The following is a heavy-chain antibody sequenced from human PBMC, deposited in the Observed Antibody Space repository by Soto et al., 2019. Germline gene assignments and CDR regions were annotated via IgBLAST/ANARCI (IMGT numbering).Heavy chain of an antibody. D-gene: IGHD3-22*01. CDR2: IWYDGNKK. CDR1: GFTFSSYG. Sequence: GGSLRLSCAASGFTFSSYGMHWVRQAPGKGLEWVAVIWYDGNKKYYGDSVRGRFTISRDNSKNTLYLEMNSLRAEDTAVYYCVVDTSGLLDYWGQGTLVTVSS. V-gene: IGHV3-33*03. CDR3: VVDTSGLLDY. J-gene: IGHJ4*02.